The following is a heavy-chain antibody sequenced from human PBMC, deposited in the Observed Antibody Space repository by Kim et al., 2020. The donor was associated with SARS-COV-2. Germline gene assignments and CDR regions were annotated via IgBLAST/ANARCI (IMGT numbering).Heavy chain of an antibody. D-gene: IGHD3-10*01. V-gene: IGHV4-30-2*01. CDR1: GVPITSGAYS. Sequence: SETLSLTCSVSGVPITSGAYSWNWIRQPPRQGLEWIGFIFPAGTTSYNPSLKSRVSISIDGSKNQFSLRLNSVTAADTATYYCARDDGRNYFASGPHSLWSFGLWGRGTLVTVSS. CDR3: ARDDGRNYFASGPHSLWSFGL. CDR2: IFPAGTT. J-gene: IGHJ2*01.